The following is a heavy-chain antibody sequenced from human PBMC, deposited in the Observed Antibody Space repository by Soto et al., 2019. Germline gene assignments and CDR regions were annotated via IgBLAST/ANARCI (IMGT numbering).Heavy chain of an antibody. V-gene: IGHV1-3*01. CDR3: ARDRWNDFWSGYSYYFDY. CDR1: GLTFTSSA. Sequence: ASVKVSCKASGLTFTSSAVQWVRQARGQRLEWMGWINAGNGNTKYSQRFQGRVTITRDTSASTAYMELSSLRSEDTAVYYCARDRWNDFWSGYSYYFDYWGQGTLVTVSS. CDR2: INAGNGNT. J-gene: IGHJ4*02. D-gene: IGHD3-3*01.